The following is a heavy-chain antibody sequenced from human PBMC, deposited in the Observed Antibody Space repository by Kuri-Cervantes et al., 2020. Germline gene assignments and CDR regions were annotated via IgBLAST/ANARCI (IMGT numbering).Heavy chain of an antibody. CDR3: AREGNLGVSGSYDAFDY. D-gene: IGHD1-26*01. Sequence: SLKISCAASGFTFDDYAMHWVRQAPGKGLEWVSGISWNSGSIGYADSVKGRFTISRDNAKNSLYLQMNSLRAEDTALYYCAREGNLGVSGSYDAFDYWGQGTLVTVSS. CDR2: ISWNSGSI. V-gene: IGHV3-9*01. CDR1: GFTFDDYA. J-gene: IGHJ4*02.